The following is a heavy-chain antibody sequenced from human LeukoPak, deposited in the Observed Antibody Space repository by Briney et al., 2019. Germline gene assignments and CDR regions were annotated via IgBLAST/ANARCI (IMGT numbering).Heavy chain of an antibody. Sequence: PGGSLRLSCAASGFTFSSYWMSWVRQAPGKGLEWVANIKQDGSEKYYVDSVKGRFTISRDNSKNTLYLQMSSLRDEDTAVYYCVRDFIGGHNDYWGQGTLVTVSS. CDR1: GFTFSSYW. D-gene: IGHD3-16*01. CDR2: IKQDGSEK. J-gene: IGHJ4*02. CDR3: VRDFIGGHNDY. V-gene: IGHV3-7*01.